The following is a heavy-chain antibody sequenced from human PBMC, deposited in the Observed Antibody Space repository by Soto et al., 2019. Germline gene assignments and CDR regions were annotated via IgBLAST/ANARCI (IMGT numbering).Heavy chain of an antibody. D-gene: IGHD3-10*01. Sequence: ASVKVSCKASGYTFTSYDINWVRQATGQGLEWMGWMNPNSGNTGYAQKFQGRVTMTRNTSISTAYMELSSLRSEDTAVYYCARGGTLTLYYYGSGYYYMDVWGKGTTVTVSS. J-gene: IGHJ6*03. CDR2: MNPNSGNT. V-gene: IGHV1-8*01. CDR1: GYTFTSYD. CDR3: ARGGTLTLYYYGSGYYYMDV.